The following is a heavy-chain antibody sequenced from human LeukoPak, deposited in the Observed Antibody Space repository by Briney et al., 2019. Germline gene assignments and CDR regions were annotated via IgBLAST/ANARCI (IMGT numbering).Heavy chain of an antibody. CDR1: GFTFSDFW. V-gene: IGHV3-23*01. J-gene: IGHJ2*01. CDR2: ISGSGGST. D-gene: IGHD5-24*01. Sequence: GGSLRLSCAASGFTFSDFWMHWVRQAPGKGLEWVSAISGSGGSTYYADSVKGRFTISRDNSKNTLYLQMNSLRAEDTAVYYCARWGEMATPGDWYFDLWGRGTLVTVSS. CDR3: ARWGEMATPGDWYFDL.